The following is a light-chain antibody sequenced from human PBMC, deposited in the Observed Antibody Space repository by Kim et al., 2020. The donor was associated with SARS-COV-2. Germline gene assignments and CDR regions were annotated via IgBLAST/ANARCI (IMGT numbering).Light chain of an antibody. V-gene: IGKV3-15*01. CDR3: QHYNVWPWT. J-gene: IGKJ1*01. CDR2: AAS. Sequence: SVSPGERVTLSCRASQSVSNHLAWYQQKPGQDPRLLIEAASTRATGVPARFTGSGSGTEFTLTITSLQSEDFAVYFCQHYNVWPWTFGLGTKLEI. CDR1: QSVSNH.